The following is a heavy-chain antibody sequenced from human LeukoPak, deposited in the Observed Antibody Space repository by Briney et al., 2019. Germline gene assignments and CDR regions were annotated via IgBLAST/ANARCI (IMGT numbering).Heavy chain of an antibody. CDR2: IYYSGST. Sequence: PSETLSLTCTVSGGSISSNYNYWGWIRQPPRKGLEWIGSIYYSGSTYYNPSLKSRVTISVDTSKNQFSLKLSSVTAADTAVYYCARHTGHIKYNSSFKFDYWGQGTLVTVSA. CDR3: ARHTGHIKYNSSFKFDY. CDR1: GGSISSNYNY. D-gene: IGHD6-6*01. V-gene: IGHV4-39*01. J-gene: IGHJ4*02.